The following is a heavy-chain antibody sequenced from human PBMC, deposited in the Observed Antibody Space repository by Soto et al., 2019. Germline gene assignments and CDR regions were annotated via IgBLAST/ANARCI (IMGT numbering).Heavy chain of an antibody. CDR3: ARHRRRLNSLNWFDP. Sequence: SETLSLTCTVSGGSISSSSYYWGWIRQPPGKGLEWIGSIYYSGSTYYNPSLKSRVTISVDTSKNQFSLKLSSVTAADTAVYYCARHRRRLNSLNWFDPWGQGTLVTSPQ. CDR2: IYYSGST. V-gene: IGHV4-39*01. CDR1: GGSISSSSYY. J-gene: IGHJ5*02. D-gene: IGHD3-16*01.